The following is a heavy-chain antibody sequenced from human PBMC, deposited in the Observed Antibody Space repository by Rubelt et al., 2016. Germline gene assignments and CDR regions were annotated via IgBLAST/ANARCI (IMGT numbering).Heavy chain of an antibody. CDR1: GGSLTDFY. CDR2: ITHSGTT. D-gene: IGHD6-13*01. J-gene: IGHJ5*02. CDR3: ARAESGIAAAPDWFDP. Sequence: QVQLRQWGAGLLKPSETLSLTCDVYGGSLTDFYWNWIRQTPGKGLEWIGDITHSGTTNYNPSLKSRVTISVDTAKNHFPVKLGSGTAADTAVYYCARAESGIAAAPDWFDPWGQGALVTVSS. V-gene: IGHV4-34*02.